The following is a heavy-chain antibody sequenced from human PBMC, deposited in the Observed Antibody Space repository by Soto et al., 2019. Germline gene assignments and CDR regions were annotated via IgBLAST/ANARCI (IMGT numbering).Heavy chain of an antibody. Sequence: ASVKVSCKASGYTFTSYVISCVRQAPGQGLEWMGGISAYNGNTNYAQKLQGRVTMTTDTSTSTAYMELRSLRSDDTAVYYCVVAAQPYYFDYWGQGTLVTVSS. CDR1: GYTFTSYV. J-gene: IGHJ4*02. D-gene: IGHD2-15*01. CDR2: ISAYNGNT. CDR3: VVAAQPYYFDY. V-gene: IGHV1-18*01.